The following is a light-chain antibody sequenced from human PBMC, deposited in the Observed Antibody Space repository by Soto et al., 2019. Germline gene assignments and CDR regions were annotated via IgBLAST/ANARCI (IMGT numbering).Light chain of an antibody. CDR3: QQYNSFPVT. J-gene: IGKJ1*01. V-gene: IGKV1-39*01. CDR1: QSISTY. Sequence: DIQMTQSPSSLSASVVDRVTITFRASQSISTYLIWYQQKPGKAPKLLIYATSSLQSGVPSRFSGSGSGTDFTLTISSLQPDDFATYYCQQYNSFPVTFGQGTKVDIK. CDR2: ATS.